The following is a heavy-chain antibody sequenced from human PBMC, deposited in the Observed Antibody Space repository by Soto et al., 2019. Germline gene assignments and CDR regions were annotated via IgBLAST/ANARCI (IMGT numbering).Heavy chain of an antibody. D-gene: IGHD3-10*01. CDR3: ARTNILWFGDDLVRGYYYGMDV. Sequence: QVQLVQSGAEVKKPGASVKVSCKASGYTFTSYGISWVRQAPGQGLEWMGWISAYNGNTNYAQKLQGRVTMTTDTSTSTAYMELRSLRSDDTAVYYCARTNILWFGDDLVRGYYYGMDVWGQGTTVTVSS. CDR1: GYTFTSYG. V-gene: IGHV1-18*01. J-gene: IGHJ6*02. CDR2: ISAYNGNT.